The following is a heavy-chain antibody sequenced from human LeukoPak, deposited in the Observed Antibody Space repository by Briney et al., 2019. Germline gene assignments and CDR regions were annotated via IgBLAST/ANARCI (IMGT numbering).Heavy chain of an antibody. CDR2: ISSSSSYI. Sequence: GGSLRLSCAASGFTFSIYSMNWVRQAPGKGLEWVSSISSSSSYIYYADSVKGRFTISRDNAKNSLYLQMNSLRAEDTAVYYCARDHRPGSGYDFVYWGQGALVTVSS. J-gene: IGHJ4*02. CDR3: ARDHRPGSGYDFVY. D-gene: IGHD5-12*01. CDR1: GFTFSIYS. V-gene: IGHV3-21*01.